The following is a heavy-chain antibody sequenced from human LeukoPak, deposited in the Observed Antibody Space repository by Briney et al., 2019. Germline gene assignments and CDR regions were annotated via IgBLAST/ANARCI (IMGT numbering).Heavy chain of an antibody. D-gene: IGHD3-3*01. J-gene: IGHJ4*02. CDR1: GGSISSGSYY. CDR2: IYSSGST. V-gene: IGHV4-61*02. CDR3: ARANYDFWSGYYLY. Sequence: PSQTLSLTCTVSGGSISSGSYYWSWIRQPAGKGLEWIGRIYSSGSTNYNPSLKSRVTISVDTSKSQFSLKLTSVTAADTAVYYCARANYDFWSGYYLYWGQGTLVTVSS.